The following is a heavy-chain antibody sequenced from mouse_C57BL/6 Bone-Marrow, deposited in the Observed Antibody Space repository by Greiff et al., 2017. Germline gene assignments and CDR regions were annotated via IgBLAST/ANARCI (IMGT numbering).Heavy chain of an antibody. CDR1: GFTFSDFY. CDR2: SRNKANDYTT. D-gene: IGHD3-3*01. V-gene: IGHV7-1*01. J-gene: IGHJ1*03. CDR3: ARDRGDGYFDV. Sequence: EVQLVESGGGLVQSGRSLRLSCATSGFTFSDFYMEWVRQAPGKGLEWIAASRNKANDYTTEYSASVKGRFIVSRDTSQSILYLQMNALRAEDTAIYYCARDRGDGYFDVWGTGTTVTVSS.